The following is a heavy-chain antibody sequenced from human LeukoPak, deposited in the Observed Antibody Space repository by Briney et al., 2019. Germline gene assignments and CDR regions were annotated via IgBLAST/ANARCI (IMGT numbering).Heavy chain of an antibody. V-gene: IGHV4-59*01. CDR2: IYCSGST. Sequence: SETLSLTCTVSGGSISSYYWSWIRQPPGKGLEWLGYIYCSGSTNYNPSLKSRVTISVDTSKNQFSLKLSSVTAADTAVYYCARGFWGSTMIENWGQGTLVTVSS. CDR1: GGSISSYY. D-gene: IGHD3-22*01. J-gene: IGHJ4*02. CDR3: ARGFWGSTMIEN.